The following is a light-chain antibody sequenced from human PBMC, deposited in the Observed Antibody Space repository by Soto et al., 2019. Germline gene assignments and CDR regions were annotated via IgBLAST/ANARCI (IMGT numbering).Light chain of an antibody. V-gene: IGKV1-12*01. J-gene: IGKJ2*01. CDR3: QQAKSVPYT. Sequence: IQMTQSPSSVSASVGDRVTITCRASQDISNWLAWYQQKPGKAPKLLIYVASNLQSGVPSRFSGSGSGTEFTLTITSLQPEEFETYYCQQAKSVPYTFGQGTKLDIK. CDR2: VAS. CDR1: QDISNW.